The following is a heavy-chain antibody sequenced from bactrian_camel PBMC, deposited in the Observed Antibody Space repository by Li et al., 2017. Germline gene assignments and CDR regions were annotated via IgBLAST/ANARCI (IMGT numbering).Heavy chain of an antibody. V-gene: IGHV3S26*01. CDR1: GFTYSRYC. CDR2: IDSAGST. D-gene: IGHD2*01. J-gene: IGHJ7*01. Sequence: HVQLVESGGGSVQSGGSLRLSCVGSGFTYSRYCMGWFRQAPGNEREGVAVIDSAGSTRYADSVKGRFTISRDNAKNTVYLQLDSLNTEDMAMYNCARGGAWSYTMDYWGKGTQVTVS.